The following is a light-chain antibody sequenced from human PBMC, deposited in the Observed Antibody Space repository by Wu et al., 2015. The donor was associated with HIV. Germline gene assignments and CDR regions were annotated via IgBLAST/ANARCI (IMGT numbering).Light chain of an antibody. J-gene: IGKJ5*01. CDR1: QDIATY. Sequence: IQLTQSPSSLSASIGDRVTITCRASQDIATYLAWYQQIPGKAPRVLIYDASTLQTGISSRFSGSGSGAEFTLSISDLQREDFAIYHCQQLNSFPLTFGHGTRLEIK. V-gene: IGKV1-9*01. CDR2: DAS. CDR3: QQLNSFPLT.